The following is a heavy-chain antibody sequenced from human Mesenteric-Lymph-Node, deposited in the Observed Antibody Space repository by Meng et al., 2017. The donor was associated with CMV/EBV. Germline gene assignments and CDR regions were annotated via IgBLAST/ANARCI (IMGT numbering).Heavy chain of an antibody. Sequence: SETLSLTCTVSGDSISGYYWSWIRQPPGKGLEWIGFMYYSGSTNYYPSLKSRVTISIDTTKNQFSLRLNSVTAADAAVFYCARSKTGTRWYFDLWGRGTLVTVSS. CDR3: ARSKTGTRWYFDL. D-gene: IGHD3-10*01. CDR1: GDSISGYY. CDR2: MYYSGST. J-gene: IGHJ2*01. V-gene: IGHV4-59*01.